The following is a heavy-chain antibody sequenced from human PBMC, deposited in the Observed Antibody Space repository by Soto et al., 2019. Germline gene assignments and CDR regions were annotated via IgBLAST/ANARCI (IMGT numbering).Heavy chain of an antibody. CDR2: IYYSGST. D-gene: IGHD3-3*01. V-gene: IGHV4-31*03. Sequence: SATLSLTCTVSGGSISNGGYYWTWIRQHPGKGLEWIGYIYYSGSTYYNPSLKSRVTISVDTSKNQFSLKLTSVTAADTAVYYCARDVTDFWSGHEGMDVWGQGTTVTVSS. CDR1: GGSISNGGYY. J-gene: IGHJ6*02. CDR3: ARDVTDFWSGHEGMDV.